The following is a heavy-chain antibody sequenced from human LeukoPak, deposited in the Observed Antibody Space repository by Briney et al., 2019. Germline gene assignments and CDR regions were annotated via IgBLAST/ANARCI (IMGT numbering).Heavy chain of an antibody. CDR2: IYSGGRT. CDR3: ARVPFTASLGDYFDY. D-gene: IGHD3-16*01. Sequence: GGSLRLSCAASELTFSTYWMTWVRQAPGKGLQWVSVIYSGGRTNYADSVKGRFSMSRDKSNGTVYLQLNSLRTEDTAVYFCARVPFTASLGDYFDYWGQGALVTVSS. CDR1: ELTFSTYW. V-gene: IGHV3-66*01. J-gene: IGHJ4*02.